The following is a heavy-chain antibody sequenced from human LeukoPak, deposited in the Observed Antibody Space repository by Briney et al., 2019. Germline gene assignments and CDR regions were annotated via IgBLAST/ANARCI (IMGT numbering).Heavy chain of an antibody. CDR1: GGSISSGDYS. CDR2: IKQDGSAK. Sequence: ETLSLTCAVSGGSISSGDYSWSWVRQAPGKGLEWVANIKQDGSAKYYVDSVKGRFTISRDNAKNSLYLQMNSLRAEDTAVYYCARDHHRRLYDSQARDTFDIWGQGTMVTVSS. V-gene: IGHV3-7*01. CDR3: ARDHHRRLYDSQARDTFDI. D-gene: IGHD3-22*01. J-gene: IGHJ3*02.